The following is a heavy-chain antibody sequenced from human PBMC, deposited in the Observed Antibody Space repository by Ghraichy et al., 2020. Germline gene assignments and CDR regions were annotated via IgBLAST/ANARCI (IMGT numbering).Heavy chain of an antibody. D-gene: IGHD6-6*01. Sequence: VGSLRLSCSASGFTFSSYAMHWIRQAPGKGLEFVSSISSANGGSTYYADSVKGRFTISRDNSKNTLYLQMSSLRPDDTAVYYCVKIAAAPDWGQGTLVTVSS. J-gene: IGHJ4*02. CDR2: ISSANGGST. CDR1: GFTFSSYA. V-gene: IGHV3-64D*06. CDR3: VKIAAAPD.